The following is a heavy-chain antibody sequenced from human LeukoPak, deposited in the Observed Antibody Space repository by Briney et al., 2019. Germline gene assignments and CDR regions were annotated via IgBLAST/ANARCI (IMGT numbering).Heavy chain of an antibody. CDR2: MNPNSGGT. J-gene: IGHJ4*02. D-gene: IGHD6-6*01. V-gene: IGHV1-2*02. CDR3: ARGPYSTSPHFDY. Sequence: ASVKVSCKASGYTFTGYYMHWVRQAPGQGLEWMGWMNPNSGGTNYAQKFQGRVTMTRDTSISTAYMELSSLRSDDTAIYYCARGPYSTSPHFDYWGQGTLVTVSS. CDR1: GYTFTGYY.